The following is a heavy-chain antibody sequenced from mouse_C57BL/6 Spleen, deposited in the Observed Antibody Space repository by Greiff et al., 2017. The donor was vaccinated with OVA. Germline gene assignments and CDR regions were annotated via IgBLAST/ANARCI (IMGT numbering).Heavy chain of an antibody. Sequence: EVQWVESGGGLVKPGGSLKLSCAASGFTFSSYAMSWVRQTPEKRLEWVATISDGGSYTYYPDNVKGRFTISRDNAKNNLYLQMSHLKSEDTAMYYCARDEDYDEGFAYWGQGTLVTVSA. J-gene: IGHJ3*01. CDR3: ARDEDYDEGFAY. CDR1: GFTFSSYA. CDR2: ISDGGSYT. V-gene: IGHV5-4*01. D-gene: IGHD2-4*01.